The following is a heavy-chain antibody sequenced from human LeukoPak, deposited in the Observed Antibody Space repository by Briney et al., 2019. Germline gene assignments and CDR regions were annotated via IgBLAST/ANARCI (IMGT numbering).Heavy chain of an antibody. CDR3: ARSYCSSTSCYLYFQH. J-gene: IGHJ1*01. D-gene: IGHD2-2*01. V-gene: IGHV1-3*01. CDR1: GYTFTSYA. Sequence: GASVEVSCKASGYTFTSYAMHWVRQAPGQRLEWMGWINAGNGNTKYSQKFQGRVTITRDTSASTAYMELSSLRSEDTAVYYCARSYCSSTSCYLYFQHWGQGTLVTVSS. CDR2: INAGNGNT.